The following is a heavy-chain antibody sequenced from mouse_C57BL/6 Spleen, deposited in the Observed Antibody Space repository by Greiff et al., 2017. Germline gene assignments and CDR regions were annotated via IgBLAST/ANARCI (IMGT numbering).Heavy chain of an antibody. CDR2: INPGDGGP. V-gene: IGHV1-54*01. Sequence: QVQLKQSGAELVRPGTSVKVSCKASGYAFTNSLIEWVKQRPGQGLEWIGGINPGDGGPNYNGKFKGKATLTADKSSCTAYMRLSSLESEDSAGDFCARRGNGYYFDYWGQGTTLTVSS. CDR3: ARRGNGYYFDY. J-gene: IGHJ2*01. CDR1: GYAFTNSL.